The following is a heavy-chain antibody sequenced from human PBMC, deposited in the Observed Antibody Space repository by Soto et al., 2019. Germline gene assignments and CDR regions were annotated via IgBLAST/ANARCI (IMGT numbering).Heavy chain of an antibody. CDR2: ISAYNGNT. V-gene: IGHV1-18*04. D-gene: IGHD6-19*01. CDR1: GYTSTRYA. Sequence: ASVRVSCKASGYTSTRYAISWVRQAPGQGLEWMGWISAYNGNTNYAQKFQGRVTMTTDTSTSTAYMDLRSLRSDDTAVYYCARVSRDGSGWYFEYWGEGPLVTVS. J-gene: IGHJ4*02. CDR3: ARVSRDGSGWYFEY.